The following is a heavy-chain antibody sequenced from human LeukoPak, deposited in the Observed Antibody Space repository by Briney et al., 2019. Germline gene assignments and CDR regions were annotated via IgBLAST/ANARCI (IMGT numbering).Heavy chain of an antibody. Sequence: SETLSLTCTVSGVSISSYYWSWIRQPAGRGLEWIGHIYTSGSTNYNPSLKSRVTMSVDTSKNQFSLKLSSVTAADTAVYYCARTYSDSNGYCLDYWGQGTLVTVSS. CDR3: ARTYSDSNGYCLDY. J-gene: IGHJ4*02. D-gene: IGHD3-22*01. V-gene: IGHV4-4*07. CDR2: IYTSGST. CDR1: GVSISSYY.